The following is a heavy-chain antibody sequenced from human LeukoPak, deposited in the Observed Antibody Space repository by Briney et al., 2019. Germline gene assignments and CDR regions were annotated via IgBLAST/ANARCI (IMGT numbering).Heavy chain of an antibody. CDR1: GFTVSSNY. D-gene: IGHD5-12*01. J-gene: IGHJ4*02. CDR3: ARDIGYSKGFFDY. Sequence: QTGGSLRLSCAASGFTVSSNYMSWVRQAPGKGLEWVSVIYSGGSTYSADSVRGRFTISRDNSKNTLYLQMNSLRAEDTAVYYCARDIGYSKGFFDYWGQGTLVTVSS. V-gene: IGHV3-53*01. CDR2: IYSGGST.